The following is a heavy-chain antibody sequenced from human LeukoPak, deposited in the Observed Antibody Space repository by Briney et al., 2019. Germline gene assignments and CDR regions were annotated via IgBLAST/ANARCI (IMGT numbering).Heavy chain of an antibody. CDR1: GFTFSIYS. J-gene: IGHJ4*02. D-gene: IGHD6-6*01. Sequence: VGSLRLSCAGSGFTFSIYSMNWVRQAPGKGLEWVSYISGSSLTISYADSVKGRFTISRDNANNSLYLQMNSLRAEDTAVYYCASGSDSSSSAFDYWGQGTLVTVSS. CDR3: ASGSDSSSSAFDY. V-gene: IGHV3-48*01. CDR2: ISGSSLTI.